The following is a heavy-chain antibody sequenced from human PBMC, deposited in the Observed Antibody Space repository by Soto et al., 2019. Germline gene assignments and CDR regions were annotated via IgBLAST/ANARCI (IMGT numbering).Heavy chain of an antibody. CDR3: ARVAAYSLIWRESYSFDS. Sequence: QVQLVESGGGLVKPGGSLRLSCAASGFTFSDYYMRWIRQAPGKGLEWVSYISSSSSYTNYADSVKGRFTISRDNAKNSLYLKMNSLRAEDTAVYYWARVAAYSLIWRESYSFDSWGQGTLVTFSS. CDR2: ISSSSSYT. V-gene: IGHV3-11*06. CDR1: GFTFSDYY. D-gene: IGHD3-3*01. J-gene: IGHJ4*02.